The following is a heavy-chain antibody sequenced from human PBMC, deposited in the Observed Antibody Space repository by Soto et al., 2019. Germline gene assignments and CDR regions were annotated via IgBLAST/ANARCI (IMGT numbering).Heavy chain of an antibody. CDR2: IKTDGSST. J-gene: IGHJ5*02. Sequence: EVQLVESGGGLVQPGGSLRLSCAASGFTFSSYWMHWVRQAPGKGRVWVSRIKTDGSSTNYADSVKGRFTISRDNAKNMLYLQMNSLRPEDTAVYYCTREKFDPWGQGTLVTVSS. CDR3: TREKFDP. V-gene: IGHV3-74*01. CDR1: GFTFSSYW.